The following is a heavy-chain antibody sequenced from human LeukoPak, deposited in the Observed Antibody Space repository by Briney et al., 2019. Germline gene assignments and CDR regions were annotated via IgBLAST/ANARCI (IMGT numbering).Heavy chain of an antibody. CDR3: ARHDLDYYGSGSPDV. V-gene: IGHV4-39*01. Sequence: MASETLSLTCTVSGGSISSSSYYWGWIRQPPGKGLEWIGSIYYSGSTYYNPSLKSRVTISVDTSKNQFSLKLSSVTAADTAVYYCARHDLDYYGSGSPDVWGQGTTVTVSS. D-gene: IGHD3-10*01. J-gene: IGHJ6*02. CDR2: IYYSGST. CDR1: GGSISSSSYY.